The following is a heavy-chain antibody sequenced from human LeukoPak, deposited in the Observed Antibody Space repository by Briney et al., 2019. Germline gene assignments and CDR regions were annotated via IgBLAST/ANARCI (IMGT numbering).Heavy chain of an antibody. CDR1: GFTFSGSA. CDR2: IRSKANRYAT. Sequence: GGSLRLSCAASGFTFSGSAMPGVRQASGEGREWGGRIRSKANRYATAYAASVKGRFNISRHDSNNTAYLQTNSPKTEHTAVYCYSYCSGGSCLYYWGQGALVTVSS. J-gene: IGHJ4*02. D-gene: IGHD2-15*01. CDR3: SYCSGGSCLYY. V-gene: IGHV3-73*01.